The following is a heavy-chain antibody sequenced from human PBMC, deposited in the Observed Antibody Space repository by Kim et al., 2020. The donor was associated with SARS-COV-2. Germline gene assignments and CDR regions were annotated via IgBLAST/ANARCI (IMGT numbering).Heavy chain of an antibody. Sequence: SETLSLTCTVSGGSISSSSYYWGWIRQPPGKGLEWIGSIYYSGSTYYNPSLKSRVTISVDTSKNQFSLKLSSVTAADTAVYYCARRMRCGGDCYSSPDWYFDLWGRGTLVTVSS. CDR2: IYYSGST. D-gene: IGHD2-21*02. V-gene: IGHV4-39*01. J-gene: IGHJ2*01. CDR3: ARRMRCGGDCYSSPDWYFDL. CDR1: GGSISSSSYY.